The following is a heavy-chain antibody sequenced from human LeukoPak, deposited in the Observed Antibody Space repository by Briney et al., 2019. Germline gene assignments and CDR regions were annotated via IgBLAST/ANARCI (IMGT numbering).Heavy chain of an antibody. D-gene: IGHD1-26*01. CDR2: IYYSGST. V-gene: IGHV4-39*01. CDR1: GGSISSSSYY. J-gene: IGHJ4*02. CDR3: ARLGASGSYVDY. Sequence: SETLSLTCTVSGGSISSSSYYWGWIRQPPGEGLEWIGSIYYSGSTYYNPSLKSRVTISVDTSKNQFSLKLSSVTAADTAVYYCARLGASGSYVDYWSQGTLVTVSS.